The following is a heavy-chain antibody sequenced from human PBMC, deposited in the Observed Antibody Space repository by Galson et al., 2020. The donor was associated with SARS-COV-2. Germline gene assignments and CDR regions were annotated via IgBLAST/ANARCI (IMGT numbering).Heavy chain of an antibody. CDR3: AKEGGYRYKSKAVVYGMDV. V-gene: IGHV3-23*01. CDR1: GFSFGNYA. D-gene: IGHD5-18*01. J-gene: IGHJ6*02. CDR2: ISGSGDST. Sequence: LRLSCLVSGFSFGNYAMSWVRQAPGKGLEWVSGISGSGDSTHYADSVKGRFTISRDNSKDTLYLQMNSLRVEDTAAYYCAKEGGYRYKSKAVVYGMDVWGQGTTMTVSS.